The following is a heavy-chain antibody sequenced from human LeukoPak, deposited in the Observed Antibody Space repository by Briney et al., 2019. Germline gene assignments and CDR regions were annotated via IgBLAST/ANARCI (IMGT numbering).Heavy chain of an antibody. CDR3: GSSSSSRRGGDY. CDR2: IYPGDSDT. V-gene: IGHV5-51*01. D-gene: IGHD6-6*01. J-gene: IGHJ4*02. CDR1: GYSFTSYW. Sequence: GESLKISCKGSGYSFTSYWIGWVRQMPGKGLEGMGIIYPGDSDTRYSPSFKGQVTISADKSISTAYLQWSSLKASDTAMYCCGSSSSSRRGGDYWGQGTLVTVSS.